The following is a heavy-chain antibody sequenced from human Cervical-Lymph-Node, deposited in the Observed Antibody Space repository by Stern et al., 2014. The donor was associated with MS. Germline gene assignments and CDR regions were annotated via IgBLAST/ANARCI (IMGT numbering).Heavy chain of an antibody. D-gene: IGHD5-18*01. CDR3: ARRGYSDGLDL. CDR1: GYSFANYW. CDR2: LYPGDSDT. J-gene: IGHJ3*01. V-gene: IGHV5-51*03. Sequence: VQLVQSGAEVKKPGESLKISCKGSGYSFANYWMGWVRQMPGKGLEWMGILYPGDSDTRYSLSLQGQVTISVDKSISTAYLQWSSLKASDTAMYYCARRGYSDGLDLWGQGTMVTVSA.